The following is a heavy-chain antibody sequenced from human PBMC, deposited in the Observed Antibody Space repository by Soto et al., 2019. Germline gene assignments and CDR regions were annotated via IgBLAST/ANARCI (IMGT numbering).Heavy chain of an antibody. D-gene: IGHD6-13*01. J-gene: IGHJ4*02. CDR1: GGSISSYH. V-gene: IGHV4-59*12. CDR3: ARADRARGAAAGIDY. Sequence: LSLTCTVSGGSISSYHWSWIRQPPWKGLGWIGYIYYSGSTNYNPSLKSRVTISVDTSKNQFSLKLSSVTAADTAVYYCARADRARGAAAGIDYWGQGTLVTVSS. CDR2: IYYSGST.